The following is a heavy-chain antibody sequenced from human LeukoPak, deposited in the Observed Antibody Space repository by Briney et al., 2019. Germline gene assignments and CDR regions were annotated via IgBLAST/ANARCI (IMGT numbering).Heavy chain of an antibody. CDR1: GGSFSGYY. D-gene: IGHD6-13*01. Sequence: SETLSLTCAVYGGSFSGYYWSWIRQPPGKGLEWIGEINHSGSTNYNPSLKSRVTISVDTSKNQFSLKLSSVTAAGTAVYYCAREGIAAARGWFDPWGQGTLVTVSS. V-gene: IGHV4-34*01. J-gene: IGHJ5*02. CDR2: INHSGST. CDR3: AREGIAAARGWFDP.